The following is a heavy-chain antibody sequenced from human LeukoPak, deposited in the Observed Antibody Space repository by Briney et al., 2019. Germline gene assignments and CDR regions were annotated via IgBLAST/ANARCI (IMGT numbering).Heavy chain of an antibody. Sequence: GALRLSCAASGFTFSSYAMSWVRQAPGKGLEWVSAISGSGGSTYYADSVKGRFTISRDNSKNTLYLQMNSLRAEDTAVYYCAKTRGSSLDAFDIWGQGTMVTVSS. CDR1: GFTFSSYA. CDR2: ISGSGGST. D-gene: IGHD6-13*01. CDR3: AKTRGSSLDAFDI. J-gene: IGHJ3*02. V-gene: IGHV3-23*01.